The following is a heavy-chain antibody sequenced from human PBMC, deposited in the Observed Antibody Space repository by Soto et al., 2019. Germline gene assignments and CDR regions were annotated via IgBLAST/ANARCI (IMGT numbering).Heavy chain of an antibody. CDR2: LTHDGRSA. CDR3: ATIADY. V-gene: IGHV3-30*05. J-gene: IGHJ4*02. D-gene: IGHD2-21*01. CDR1: GFSVTTFG. Sequence: PSCPAAGFSVTTFGMQWVRQPPGKGLQWVARLTHDGRSAFYADSMRGRFTISRDTSKNTLYLQLNSLRPEDTAMYYCATIADYWGQGTLVTVSS.